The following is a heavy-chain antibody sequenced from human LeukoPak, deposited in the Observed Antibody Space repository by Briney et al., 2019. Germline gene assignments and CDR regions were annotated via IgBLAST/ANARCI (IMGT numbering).Heavy chain of an antibody. J-gene: IGHJ5*02. CDR3: ARGRPAVTTFRWFDP. D-gene: IGHD4-4*01. Sequence: SSETLSLTCAVYGGSFSGYYWSWIRQPPGKGLEWIGEINHSGSTDYNPSLKSQVTISVDTSKNQFSLKLSSVTAADTAVYYCARGRPAVTTFRWFDPWGQGTLVTVSS. CDR2: INHSGST. V-gene: IGHV4-34*01. CDR1: GGSFSGYY.